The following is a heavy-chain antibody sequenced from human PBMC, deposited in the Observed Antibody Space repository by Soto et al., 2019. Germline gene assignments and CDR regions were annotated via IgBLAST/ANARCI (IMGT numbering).Heavy chain of an antibody. V-gene: IGHV3-9*01. CDR3: AKVTWIQLWLDAFDI. D-gene: IGHD5-18*01. Sequence: EVQLVESGGGLVQPGRSLRLSCAASGFTFDDYAMHWVRQAPGEGLEWVSGISWNSGSIGYADSVKGRFTISRDNAKNSLYLQMNSLRAEDTALYYCAKVTWIQLWLDAFDIWGQGTMVTVSS. CDR2: ISWNSGSI. CDR1: GFTFDDYA. J-gene: IGHJ3*02.